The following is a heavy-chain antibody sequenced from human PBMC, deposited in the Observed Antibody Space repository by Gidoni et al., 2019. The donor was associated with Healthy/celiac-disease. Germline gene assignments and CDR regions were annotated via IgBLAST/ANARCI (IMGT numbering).Heavy chain of an antibody. CDR1: GFPFSNAW. J-gene: IGHJ4*02. CDR2: IKSKTDGGTT. Sequence: EVQLVESGGGLVKPGGSIRLSCAASGFPFSNAWMSWVRQAPGKGLEWVGRIKSKTDGGTTDYAAPVKGRFTISRDDSKNTLYLQMNSLKTEDTAVYYCTTVVPNDFWSGFSDYWGQGTLVTVSS. CDR3: TTVVPNDFWSGFSDY. V-gene: IGHV3-15*01. D-gene: IGHD3-3*01.